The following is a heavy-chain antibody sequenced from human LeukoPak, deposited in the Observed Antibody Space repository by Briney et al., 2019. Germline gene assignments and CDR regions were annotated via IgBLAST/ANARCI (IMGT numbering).Heavy chain of an antibody. CDR2: IYYSGST. J-gene: IGHJ4*02. CDR1: GGSISSGDYY. Sequence: PSETLSLTCTVSGGSISSGDYYWSWIRQPPGKSLEWIGYIYYSGSTYYNPSLKSRVTISVDTSKNQFSLKPSSVTAADTAAYYCARGQQQLVPDYWGQGTLVTVSS. D-gene: IGHD6-13*01. V-gene: IGHV4-30-4*01. CDR3: ARGQQQLVPDY.